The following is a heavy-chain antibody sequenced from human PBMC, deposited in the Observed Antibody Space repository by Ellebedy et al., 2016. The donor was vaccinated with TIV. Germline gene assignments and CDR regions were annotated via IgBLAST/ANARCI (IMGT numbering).Heavy chain of an antibody. J-gene: IGHJ4*02. D-gene: IGHD6-13*01. CDR3: ARGGFGSWFDD. CDR2: ISYAGTNK. Sequence: GESLKISCAASGLTFRSYDVHWVRQAPGKGLEWVAPISYAGTNKEYADSVKGRFTISRDNSKNTVYLQMNSLRAEDTAVYYCARGGFGSWFDDWGQGTLATVSS. CDR1: GLTFRSYD. V-gene: IGHV3-30-3*01.